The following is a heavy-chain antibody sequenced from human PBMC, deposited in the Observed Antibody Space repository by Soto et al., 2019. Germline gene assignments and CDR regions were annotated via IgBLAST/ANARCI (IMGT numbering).Heavy chain of an antibody. CDR3: ARDYDGYDYGVPYFDY. Sequence: PGGSLRLSCAASGFTFSSYGMHWVRQAPGKGLEWVAVIWYDGSNKYYADSVKGRFTISRDNSKNTLYLQMNSLRAEDTAVYYCARDYDGYDYGVPYFDYWGQGTLVTVSS. CDR1: GFTFSSYG. V-gene: IGHV3-33*01. CDR2: IWYDGSNK. D-gene: IGHD4-17*01. J-gene: IGHJ4*02.